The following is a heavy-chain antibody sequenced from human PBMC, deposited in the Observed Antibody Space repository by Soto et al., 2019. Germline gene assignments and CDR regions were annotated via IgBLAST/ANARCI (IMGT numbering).Heavy chain of an antibody. J-gene: IGHJ4*02. CDR3: AHTLYDFWSGYYPH. D-gene: IGHD3-3*01. V-gene: IGHV2-5*02. CDR1: GFSLSTSGVG. Sequence: QITLKESGPTLVKPTQPLTLTCTFSGFSLSTSGVGVGWIRQPPGKALEWLALIYWDDDKRYSPSLKSRLTITKDTSKNQVVLTMTNMDPVDTATYYCAHTLYDFWSGYYPHWGQGTLVTVSS. CDR2: IYWDDDK.